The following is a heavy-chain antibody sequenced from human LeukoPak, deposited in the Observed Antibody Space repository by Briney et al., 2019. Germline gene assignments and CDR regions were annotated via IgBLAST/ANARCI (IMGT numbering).Heavy chain of an antibody. V-gene: IGHV3-48*04. Sequence: GGSLRLSCAASGFSFRSYSMNWVRQAPGKGLEWVSFISGSSSTIYYADSVKGRFTISRDNAKNSLYLQMNSLRAEDTAVYYCALDCSGGSCYLGRAFDIWGQGTMVTVSS. CDR3: ALDCSGGSCYLGRAFDI. CDR1: GFSFRSYS. D-gene: IGHD2-15*01. J-gene: IGHJ3*02. CDR2: ISGSSSTI.